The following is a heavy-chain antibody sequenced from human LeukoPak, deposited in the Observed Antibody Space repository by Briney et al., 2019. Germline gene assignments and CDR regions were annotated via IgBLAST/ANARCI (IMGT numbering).Heavy chain of an antibody. CDR2: IYPGDSDT. CDR3: ARHITGQQPLDY. D-gene: IGHD6-13*01. V-gene: IGHV5-51*01. CDR1: GYLFTSYW. Sequence: GESLKISCKGSGYLFTSYWVGWGRPMPGKGRGWMGIIYPGDSDTRYSPSFQGQVTISADKSISTAYLQWSSLKASDTAMYYCARHITGQQPLDYWGQGTLVTVSS. J-gene: IGHJ4*02.